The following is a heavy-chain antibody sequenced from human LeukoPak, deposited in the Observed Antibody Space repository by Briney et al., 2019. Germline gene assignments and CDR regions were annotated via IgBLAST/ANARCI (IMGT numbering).Heavy chain of an antibody. Sequence: ASVKVSCKASGYTFTSYAMHWVRQAPGQRLEWMGWINAGNGNTKYSQKFQGRVTITRDTSASTAYMELSSLRSEDTAVYYCAREGDSSGWYGGGFDYWGQGTLVTVSS. CDR2: INAGNGNT. J-gene: IGHJ4*02. CDR3: AREGDSSGWYGGGFDY. D-gene: IGHD6-19*01. V-gene: IGHV1-3*01. CDR1: GYTFTSYA.